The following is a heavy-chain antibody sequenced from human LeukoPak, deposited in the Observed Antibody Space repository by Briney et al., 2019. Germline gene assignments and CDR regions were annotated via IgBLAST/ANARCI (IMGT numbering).Heavy chain of an antibody. V-gene: IGHV1-3*01. CDR2: INAGNGNT. J-gene: IGHJ4*02. CDR3: AREIDRDDYNRFFDY. Sequence: ASVKVSCKASGYSFSTYTMNWVRQAPGQRLEWMGWINAGNGNTKYSQKFQGRVTITRDTSATTAYMEMRSLRSEDTAVYYCAREIDRDDYNRFFDYWGQGTLVTVSS. CDR1: GYSFSTYT. D-gene: IGHD5-24*01.